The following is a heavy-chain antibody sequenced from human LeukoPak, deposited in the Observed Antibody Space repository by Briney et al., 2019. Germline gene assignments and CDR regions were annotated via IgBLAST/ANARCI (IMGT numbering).Heavy chain of an antibody. V-gene: IGHV4-38-2*01. J-gene: IGHJ4*02. Sequence: PSETLSLTCAVSGYSISSDYYWGWIRQPPEKGLEWLGSIHHSWTTYYNPSLQSRVTISVDTSKKQFSLKLSSVTAADTAVYYCARAFSRDYFDYWGQGTLVTVSS. D-gene: IGHD2-2*01. CDR1: GYSISSDYY. CDR2: IHHSWTT. CDR3: ARAFSRDYFDY.